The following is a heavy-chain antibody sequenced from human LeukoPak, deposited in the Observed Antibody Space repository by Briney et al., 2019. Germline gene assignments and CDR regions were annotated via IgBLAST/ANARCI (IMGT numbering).Heavy chain of an antibody. CDR2: INGSGGST. Sequence: PGGALRHSSAPPRFSLSGYTIRSGSPAPGRGLEWVSPINGSGGSTYYADSVKGRFTISRDNSKNTLYLQMNSLRAEETAVYYCATSAGPIHDYGDEYDFDDWGQGTLVTVSS. D-gene: IGHD4-17*01. J-gene: IGHJ4*02. V-gene: IGHV3-23*01. CDR3: ATSAGPIHDYGDEYDFDD. CDR1: RFSLSGYT.